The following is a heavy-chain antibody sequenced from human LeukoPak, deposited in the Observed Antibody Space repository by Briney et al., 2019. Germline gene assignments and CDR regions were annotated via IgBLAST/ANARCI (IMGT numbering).Heavy chain of an antibody. CDR1: GFTVSTNY. J-gene: IGHJ2*01. Sequence: GGSLRLSCAASGFTVSTNYMNWVRQAPGKGLEWVSSLYSGSSTYYSDSVEGRFIVSTESTKNTLSLQMNDLRAEDTAAYYYARVGDQFHWYLYPWGGGTLVTVSS. CDR2: LYSGSST. D-gene: IGHD5-24*01. V-gene: IGHV3-53*01. CDR3: ARVGDQFHWYLYP.